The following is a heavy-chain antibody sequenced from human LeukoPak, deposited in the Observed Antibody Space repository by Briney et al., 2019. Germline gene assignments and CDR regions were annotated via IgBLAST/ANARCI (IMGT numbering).Heavy chain of an antibody. Sequence: ASVKVSCKASGYTFTGYYMHWVRQAPGQGLEWMGWINPNSGGTNYAPKFQSRVTMTRDTSISTAYMELSRLRSDDTAVYYCARTLWFGELPPFDYWGQGTLVTVSS. CDR3: ARTLWFGELPPFDY. CDR1: GYTFTGYY. CDR2: INPNSGGT. V-gene: IGHV1-2*02. D-gene: IGHD3-10*01. J-gene: IGHJ4*02.